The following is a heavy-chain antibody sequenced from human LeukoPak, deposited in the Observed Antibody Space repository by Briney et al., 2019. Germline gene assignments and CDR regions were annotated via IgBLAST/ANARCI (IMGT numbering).Heavy chain of an antibody. V-gene: IGHV3-9*01. J-gene: IGHJ4*02. CDR1: GFTFDDYA. CDR3: ARRYDSSGEPHLDD. Sequence: PGRPLRLSCAASGFTFDDYAMLWVRQAPGKGLEWVSGFSWNSGNIGYADSVKGRFTISRDNAKNSLYLQKNSLRAEDTALYYCARRYDSSGEPHLDDWGQGTLVTVSS. CDR2: FSWNSGNI. D-gene: IGHD3-22*01.